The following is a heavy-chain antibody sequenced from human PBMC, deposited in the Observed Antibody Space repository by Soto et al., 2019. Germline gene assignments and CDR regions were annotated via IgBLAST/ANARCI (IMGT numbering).Heavy chain of an antibody. Sequence: EVQLVESGGSVVRPGGSLRISCAASGFTFNDYGMSWVRQAPGKGLEWVAGINCNGGSTGYADSVKGRFTISRDNAKNSLYLQMNRMSDEDTALYYGAREQWARSMDVWGQGTTVTVSS. CDR1: GFTFNDYG. J-gene: IGHJ6*02. V-gene: IGHV3-20*04. CDR2: INCNGGST. CDR3: AREQWARSMDV. D-gene: IGHD1-26*01.